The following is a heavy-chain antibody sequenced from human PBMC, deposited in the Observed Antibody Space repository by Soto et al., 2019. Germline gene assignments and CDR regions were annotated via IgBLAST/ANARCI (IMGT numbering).Heavy chain of an antibody. V-gene: IGHV3-15*01. Sequence: PGVSLRLSCAASGFTFSNAWMSWVRQAPGKGLEWVGRIKSKTDGGTTDYAAPVKGRFTISRDDSKNTLYLQMNSLKTEDTAVYYCTTSSDGVISRYSSGWYTLGYYYGMDVWGQGTTVTVSS. CDR3: TTSSDGVISRYSSGWYTLGYYYGMDV. CDR2: IKSKTDGGTT. CDR1: GFTFSNAW. J-gene: IGHJ6*02. D-gene: IGHD6-19*01.